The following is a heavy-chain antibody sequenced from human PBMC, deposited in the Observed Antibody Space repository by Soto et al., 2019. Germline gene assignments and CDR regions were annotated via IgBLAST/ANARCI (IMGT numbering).Heavy chain of an antibody. CDR3: ARDKLGGGFDY. CDR2: TRNKANSYTT. J-gene: IGHJ4*02. V-gene: IGHV3-72*01. Sequence: PGGSLRLSCAASGFSFSDHFMDWVCQAPGKGLQWVGRTRNKANSYTTEYAASVKGRFTVSRDDSKNSVYLQMNSLKTEDTAVYYCARDKLGGGFDYWGQGT. D-gene: IGHD1-26*01. CDR1: GFSFSDHF.